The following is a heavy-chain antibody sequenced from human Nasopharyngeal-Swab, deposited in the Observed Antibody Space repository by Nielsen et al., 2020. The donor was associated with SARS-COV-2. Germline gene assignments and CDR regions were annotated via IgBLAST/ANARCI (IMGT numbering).Heavy chain of an antibody. J-gene: IGHJ4*02. V-gene: IGHV4-61*01. CDR3: AREVVRGLVDS. CDR1: GGSISSGSIRSYY. Sequence: SETLSLTCTVSGGSISSGSIRSYYWSWIRQPPGKGLEWIGYFSYTGITNYNPSLKSRVTISVDMSKNQFSLKLSSVAAADTAVYYCAREVVRGLVDSWGQGTLVTVSS. CDR2: FSYTGIT.